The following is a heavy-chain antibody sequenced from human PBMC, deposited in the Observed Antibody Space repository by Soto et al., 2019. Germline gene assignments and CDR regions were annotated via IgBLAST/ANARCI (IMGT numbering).Heavy chain of an antibody. V-gene: IGHV1-69*01. CDR2: VIPLFDTA. D-gene: IGHD2-21*02. CDR1: GGIFTNNA. Sequence: QVQVVQSGAEVKKPGSSVKVSCKVSGGIFTNNAISWVRQAPGQGLEWLGGVIPLFDTAYYAQIFRGRVRISADGATTTVNIELSGLTSADTAAYFFETGGDKDGYNFYRGMDVWGQGTTVTVS. CDR3: ETGGDKDGYNFYRGMDV. J-gene: IGHJ6*02.